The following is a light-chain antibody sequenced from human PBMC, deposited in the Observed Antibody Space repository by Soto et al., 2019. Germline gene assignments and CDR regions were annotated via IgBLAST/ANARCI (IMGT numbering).Light chain of an antibody. CDR2: AAS. J-gene: IGKJ2*01. CDR3: QQSYSTPQAP. Sequence: DSQMTQSPSSLSSSVGDRVTITCRASQSISSDLNWYQQKPGKAPKLLIYAASSLQSGVPSRFRGSGSGTDFNLPIRSLQPQYFTTYYCQQSYSTPQAPFGQGNKLEI. V-gene: IGKV1-39*01. CDR1: QSISSD.